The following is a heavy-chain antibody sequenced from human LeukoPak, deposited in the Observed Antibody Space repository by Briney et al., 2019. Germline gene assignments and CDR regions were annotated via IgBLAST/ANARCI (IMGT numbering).Heavy chain of an antibody. Sequence: PGGSLRLSCAASGFTFSSYAMSWVRQAPGKGLEWVANIKKDGSEKKYVDSVKGRFTISRDNAENSLHLQMNSLRAEDTAVYYCVREGGSGWYSGWFDPWGQGTLVTVSS. J-gene: IGHJ5*02. CDR2: IKKDGSEK. D-gene: IGHD6-19*01. CDR3: VREGGSGWYSGWFDP. CDR1: GFTFSSYA. V-gene: IGHV3-7*01.